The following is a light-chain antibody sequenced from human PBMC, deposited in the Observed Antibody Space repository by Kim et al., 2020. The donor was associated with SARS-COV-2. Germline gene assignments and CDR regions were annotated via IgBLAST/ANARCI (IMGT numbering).Light chain of an antibody. V-gene: IGLV6-57*03. Sequence: GETVTISCTRSSGSMASNYVKWYRQRPGSAPTTVIYEDNQRPSGVPDRFSGSIDSSSNSASLTISGLKTEDEADYYCQSYDSSNQVFGGGTQLTVL. CDR3: QSYDSSNQV. CDR1: SGSMASNY. CDR2: EDN. J-gene: IGLJ2*01.